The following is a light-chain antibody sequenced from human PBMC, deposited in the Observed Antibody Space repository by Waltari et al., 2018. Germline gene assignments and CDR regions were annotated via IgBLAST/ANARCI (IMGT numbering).Light chain of an antibody. CDR2: SNSDGSH. CDR3: QTGGHGTWV. CDR1: SGHSSNI. J-gene: IGLJ3*02. Sequence: QLVLTQSPSASASLGASVKLTCTLDSGHSSNIVAWLQQQPEEGPRYLMKSNSDGSHSKGDGIPDRVSGSSSGAERYLTISSVQSEDEADYYCQTGGHGTWVFGGGTKLTIL. V-gene: IGLV4-69*01.